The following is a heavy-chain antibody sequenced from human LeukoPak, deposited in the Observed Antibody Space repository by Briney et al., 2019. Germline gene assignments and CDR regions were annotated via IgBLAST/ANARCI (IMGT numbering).Heavy chain of an antibody. CDR2: ISNSGSSK. J-gene: IGHJ4*02. Sequence: GGSLRLSCAASGFTFSSCEMNWVRQAPGKGLEWLSYISNSGSSKYYPDSVRGRFTISRDNAKNSLYLQMNSLRAEDTAVYYCARARVPGELNYWGQGTLVTVSS. CDR3: ARARVPGELNY. D-gene: IGHD3-10*01. CDR1: GFTFSSCE. V-gene: IGHV3-48*03.